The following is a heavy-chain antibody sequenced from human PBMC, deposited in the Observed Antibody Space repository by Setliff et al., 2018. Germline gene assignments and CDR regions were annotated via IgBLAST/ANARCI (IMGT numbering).Heavy chain of an antibody. CDR1: GVSISSHY. CDR3: ARLRESTPHWYFDL. Sequence: PSETLSLTCTVSGVSISSHYWSWVRQPPGKGLECIGDIYYTGSTKYNPSLWSRLTMSIDTSKKQFSLRLTSVSAADTAVYYCARLRESTPHWYFDLWGRGTLVTVSS. D-gene: IGHD1-26*01. J-gene: IGHJ2*01. CDR2: IYYTGST. V-gene: IGHV4-59*11.